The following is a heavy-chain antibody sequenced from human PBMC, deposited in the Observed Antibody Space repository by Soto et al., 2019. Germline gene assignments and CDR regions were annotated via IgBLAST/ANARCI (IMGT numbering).Heavy chain of an antibody. D-gene: IGHD2-2*01. V-gene: IGHV1-8*01. Sequence: ASVKVSCKASGYTFTSYDINWVRQATGQGLEWMGWMNPNSGNTGYAQKFQGRVTMTRNTSISTAYMELSSLRSEDTAVYYCARRTAGSSCYDYWGQGTLVTVSS. J-gene: IGHJ4*02. CDR2: MNPNSGNT. CDR1: GYTFTSYD. CDR3: ARRTAGSSCYDY.